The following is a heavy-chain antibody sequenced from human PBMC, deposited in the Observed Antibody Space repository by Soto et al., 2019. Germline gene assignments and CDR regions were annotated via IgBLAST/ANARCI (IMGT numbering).Heavy chain of an antibody. CDR1: GGSISSYY. CDR2: IYYSGST. Sequence: PSETLSLTCTVSGGSISSYYWSWIRQPPGKGLEWIGYIYYSGSTNYNPSLKSRVTISVDTSKNQFSLKLSSVTAADTAVYYCARGGGYYDSSGPNNWFDPWGQGTLVTVSS. V-gene: IGHV4-59*01. D-gene: IGHD3-22*01. CDR3: ARGGGYYDSSGPNNWFDP. J-gene: IGHJ5*02.